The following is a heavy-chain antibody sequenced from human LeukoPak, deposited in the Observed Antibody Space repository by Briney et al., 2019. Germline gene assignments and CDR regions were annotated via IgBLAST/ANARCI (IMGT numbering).Heavy chain of an antibody. CDR2: IDWDDDK. J-gene: IGHJ6*02. Sequence: SGPTLVNPTQTLTLTCTFSGFSLSTSGMCVSWIRQRPGKALEWLALIDWDDDKYYSTSLKTRLTISKDTSKNQVVLTMTNMDPVDTATYYCARIQGSNYDYYYYGMDVWGQGTTVTVSS. CDR3: ARIQGSNYDYYYYGMDV. D-gene: IGHD4-11*01. CDR1: GFSLSTSGMC. V-gene: IGHV2-70*01.